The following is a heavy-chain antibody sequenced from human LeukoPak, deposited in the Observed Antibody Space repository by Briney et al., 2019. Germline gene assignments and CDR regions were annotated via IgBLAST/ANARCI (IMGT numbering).Heavy chain of an antibody. Sequence: SETLSLTCAVSGYSISSCYYWGWIRQLPGRGLGWIGSFYHSGSTYYNPSLKSRVTISVDTSKNQFSLKLSSVTAADTAVYYCARGYKQWELRGCFYYWGQGTLVTVSS. V-gene: IGHV4-38-2*01. D-gene: IGHD1-26*01. CDR1: GYSISSCYY. CDR3: ARGYKQWELRGCFYY. J-gene: IGHJ4*02. CDR2: FYHSGST.